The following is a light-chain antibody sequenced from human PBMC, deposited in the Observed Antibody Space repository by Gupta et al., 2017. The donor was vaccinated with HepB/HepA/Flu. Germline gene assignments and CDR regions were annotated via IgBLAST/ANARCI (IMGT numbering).Light chain of an antibody. J-gene: IGLJ2*01. CDR1: SSDIGAYDY. CDR2: DVS. CDR3: SSYTGSRTRI. Sequence: QSALTQPAPVSGSPGQSITISCTGTSSDIGAYDYVFWYQQHPGNIPKLMMYDVSNRPSGVSGRFSGSKSGTTASLTXSXLQAEDXAEYYCSSYTGSRTRIFGGGTKVTVL. V-gene: IGLV2-14*03.